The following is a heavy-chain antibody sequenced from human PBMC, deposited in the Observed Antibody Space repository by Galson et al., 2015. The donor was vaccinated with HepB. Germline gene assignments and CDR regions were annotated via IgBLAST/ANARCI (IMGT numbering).Heavy chain of an antibody. D-gene: IGHD6-19*01. CDR1: GSRFTSYW. V-gene: IGHV5-10-1*01. J-gene: IGHJ5*02. Sequence: QSGAEVKKPGESLNISCKGSGSRFTSYWISWVRQMPGKGLEWMGRIDPSDSYTNYSPSFQGHVTISVDTSISTAYLQWSSLRASDTAMYYCARRPSSSGWSEGVTWFDPWGQGTLVTVSS. CDR3: ARRPSSSGWSEGVTWFDP. CDR2: IDPSDSYT.